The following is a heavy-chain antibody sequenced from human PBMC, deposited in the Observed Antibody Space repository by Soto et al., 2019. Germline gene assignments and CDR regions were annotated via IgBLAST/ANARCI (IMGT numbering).Heavy chain of an antibody. CDR3: ATMPPRIVVVLAEFPT. Sequence: QVQLKQSGPGLVRPSGTLSLTCRVSGTSISSTYWWTWVRQFPGKGLEWIGEIYHNGITKYNPSLKSRASLPVDKSNNQFSPKLTSVTAADTAVYYCATMPPRIVVVLAEFPTWGQGTLVTVSS. CDR2: IYHNGIT. D-gene: IGHD2-21*01. V-gene: IGHV4-4*02. CDR1: GTSISSTYW. J-gene: IGHJ4*02.